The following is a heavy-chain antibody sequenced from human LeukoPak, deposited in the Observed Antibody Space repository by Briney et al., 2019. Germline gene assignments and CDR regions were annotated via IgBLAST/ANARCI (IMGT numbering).Heavy chain of an antibody. V-gene: IGHV4-39*01. J-gene: IGHJ5*02. D-gene: IGHD6-13*01. CDR3: ASGGSSSWYRWFDP. Sequence: SETLSRTCTVSGGSISSSSYYWGWIRQPPGKGLEWIGDISYSGSTYYNPSLKSRVTISVDTSKNQFSLKLSSVTATDTAVYYCASGGSSSWYRWFDPWGQGTLVTVSS. CDR2: ISYSGST. CDR1: GGSISSSSYY.